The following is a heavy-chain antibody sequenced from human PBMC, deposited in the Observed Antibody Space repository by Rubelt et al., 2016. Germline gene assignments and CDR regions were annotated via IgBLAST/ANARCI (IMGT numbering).Heavy chain of an antibody. CDR1: GYSFTNYE. V-gene: IGHV1-3*01. J-gene: IGHJ6*02. CDR2: ISPANGNT. Sequence: QVQLVQSGAEVKKPGASVKVSCKASGYSFTNYEMHWVRQAPGQRLEWLGWISPANGNTQYSQKFQGRVTINRDTSATTAYMELNRLRSEDTAVYYGVTPPRGVWGQGTTVTVSS. D-gene: IGHD3-10*01. CDR3: VTPPRGV.